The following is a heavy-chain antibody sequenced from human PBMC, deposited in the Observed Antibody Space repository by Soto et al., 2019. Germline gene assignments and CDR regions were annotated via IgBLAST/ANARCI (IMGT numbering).Heavy chain of an antibody. J-gene: IGHJ4*02. Sequence: GGSLRLSCAASGFTFSSYGMHWVRQAPGKGLEWVAVISYDGSNKYYADSVKGRFTISRDNSKNTLYPQMNSLRAEDTAVYYCAKEEQWLSRGGLDYWGQGTLVTVSS. CDR2: ISYDGSNK. D-gene: IGHD6-19*01. V-gene: IGHV3-30*18. CDR3: AKEEQWLSRGGLDY. CDR1: GFTFSSYG.